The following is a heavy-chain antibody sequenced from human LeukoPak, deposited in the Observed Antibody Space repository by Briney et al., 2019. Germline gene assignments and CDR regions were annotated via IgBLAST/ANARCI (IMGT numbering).Heavy chain of an antibody. D-gene: IGHD6-19*01. CDR2: IYYSGST. Sequence: PSETLSLTCTVSGGSISSSSYYWGWIRQPPGKGLEWIGSIYYSGSTYYNPCLKSRVTISVDTSKNQFSLKLSSVTAADTAVYYCARIYSIAVAGTWGQGTLVTVSS. J-gene: IGHJ5*02. CDR1: GGSISSSSYY. CDR3: ARIYSIAVAGT. V-gene: IGHV4-39*01.